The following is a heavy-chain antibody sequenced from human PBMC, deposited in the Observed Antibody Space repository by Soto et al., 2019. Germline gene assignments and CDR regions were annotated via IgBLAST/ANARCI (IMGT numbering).Heavy chain of an antibody. V-gene: IGHV1-18*01. D-gene: IGHD3-9*01. CDR1: GYTFLKYG. Sequence: ASVKVSCKASGYTFLKYGINWVRQAPGQGLEWMGGIQTDNDHASFAQKFEGRFTMTTDTSTRTVYMELRDLSSDDTAVYYCAKDLGSGYRFDYWGQGTPVTV. J-gene: IGHJ4*02. CDR3: AKDLGSGYRFDY. CDR2: IQTDNDHA.